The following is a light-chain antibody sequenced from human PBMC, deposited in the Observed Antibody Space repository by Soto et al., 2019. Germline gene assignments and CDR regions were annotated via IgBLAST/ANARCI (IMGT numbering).Light chain of an antibody. Sequence: EKVMTQSPPTLSVSPGERATLSCRASQSVSSYLAWYQQKPGQAPRLLIYDASTRATGVPARFSGSGSGTEFTLTISSLQSEDLAVYYCQQYDDWPETFGQGTKVEIK. CDR2: DAS. V-gene: IGKV3-15*01. CDR1: QSVSSY. CDR3: QQYDDWPET. J-gene: IGKJ1*01.